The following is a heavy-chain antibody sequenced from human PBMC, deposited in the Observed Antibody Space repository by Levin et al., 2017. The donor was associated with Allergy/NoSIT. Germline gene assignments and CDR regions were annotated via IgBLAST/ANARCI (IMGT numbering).Heavy chain of an antibody. CDR2: IWYDGSNK. Sequence: GGSLRLSCAASGFTFSSYGMHWVRQAPGKGLEWVAVIWYDGSNKYYADSVKGRFTISRDNSKNTLYLQMNSLRAEDTAVYYCAREWNGYCSSTSCYRRGFDYWGQGTLVTVSS. D-gene: IGHD2-2*02. V-gene: IGHV3-33*01. CDR1: GFTFSSYG. J-gene: IGHJ4*02. CDR3: AREWNGYCSSTSCYRRGFDY.